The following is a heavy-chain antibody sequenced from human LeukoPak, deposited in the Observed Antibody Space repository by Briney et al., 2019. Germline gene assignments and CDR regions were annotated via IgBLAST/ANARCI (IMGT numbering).Heavy chain of an antibody. CDR2: IKQDGSEK. V-gene: IGHV3-7*05. CDR1: GFTFNNHW. Sequence: GGSLRLSCAGSGFTFNNHWMTWVRQAPGKGLEWVANIKQDGSEKYYVDSVKGRFTISRDNAKNSLYLQMNSLRAEDTAVYYCARLETGIAAAGTGYFDYWGQGTLVTVSS. J-gene: IGHJ4*02. CDR3: ARLETGIAAAGTGYFDY. D-gene: IGHD6-13*01.